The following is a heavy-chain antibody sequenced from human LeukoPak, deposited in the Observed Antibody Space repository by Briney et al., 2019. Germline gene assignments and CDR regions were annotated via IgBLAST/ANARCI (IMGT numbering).Heavy chain of an antibody. Sequence: PSETLSLTCTVSGGSIRSGDYYWSWIRQPPGKGLEWIGYIYYSGSTYYNPSLKSRVTISVDTSKNQFSLKLSSVTAADTAVYYCARIYCSGGSCSFDYWGQGTLVTVSS. D-gene: IGHD2-15*01. CDR2: IYYSGST. CDR3: ARIYCSGGSCSFDY. CDR1: GGSIRSGDYY. V-gene: IGHV4-30-4*01. J-gene: IGHJ4*02.